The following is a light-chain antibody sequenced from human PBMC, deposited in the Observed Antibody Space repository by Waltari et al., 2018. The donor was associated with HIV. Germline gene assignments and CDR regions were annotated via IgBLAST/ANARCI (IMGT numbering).Light chain of an antibody. V-gene: IGKV1-8*01. CDR2: GAS. J-gene: IGKJ1*01. CDR1: QGVSSY. CDR3: QQYYTYPWT. Sequence: AIQMTQSPSSFSASTGDRVSITCRASQGVSSYLAWYQQKPGKAPKLLIYGASTLQSAVPSRFSGSGSGTNFTLTISCLQSEDFATYFCQQYYTYPWTFGQGTKVEIK.